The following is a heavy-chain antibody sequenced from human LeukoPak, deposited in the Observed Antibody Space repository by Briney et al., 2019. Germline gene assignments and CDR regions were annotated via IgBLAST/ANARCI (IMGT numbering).Heavy chain of an antibody. CDR2: IYYSGST. Sequence: PSETLSLTCTVSGGSISSYYWSWIRQPPGKGLEWIGYIYYSGSTNYNPSLKSRVTISVDTSKNQFSLKLNSVTAADTAIYYCARDRKFTGSTYYFYYFDVWGKGTTVTVSS. J-gene: IGHJ6*03. CDR3: ARDRKFTGSTYYFYYFDV. D-gene: IGHD2/OR15-2a*01. CDR1: GGSISSYY. V-gene: IGHV4-59*01.